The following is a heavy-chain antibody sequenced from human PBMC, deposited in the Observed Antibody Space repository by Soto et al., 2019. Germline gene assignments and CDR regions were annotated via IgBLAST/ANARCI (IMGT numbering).Heavy chain of an antibody. J-gene: IGHJ4*02. CDR3: ARSLGLGWFGGERD. Sequence: QVQLVQSGAEVKKPGASVKVSCKASGYTFTSDDITWMRQATGQGLEWMGWMNPNSGNTGYAQKFQGRVTRTRNTPISTAYMALSSLRSEGTAVYYCARSLGLGWFGGERDWGQGTLVTVSS. CDR1: GYTFTSDD. V-gene: IGHV1-8*01. D-gene: IGHD3-10*01. CDR2: MNPNSGNT.